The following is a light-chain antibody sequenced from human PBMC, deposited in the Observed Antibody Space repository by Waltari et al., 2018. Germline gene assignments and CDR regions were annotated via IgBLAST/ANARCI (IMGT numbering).Light chain of an antibody. CDR2: RAS. Sequence: DIQMTQSPSTLSVSVGDTVSITCRARQSNNRWLAWYQQKPGKAPNRLIYRASTLESGVPSRFSGSESGAEFTLTISSLQPDDFATYYCQQYSDEWTFGQGTKVEIK. CDR3: QQYSDEWT. CDR1: QSNNRW. J-gene: IGKJ1*01. V-gene: IGKV1-5*03.